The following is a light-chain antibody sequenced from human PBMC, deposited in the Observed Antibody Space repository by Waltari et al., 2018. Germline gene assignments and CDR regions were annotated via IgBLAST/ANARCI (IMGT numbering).Light chain of an antibody. J-gene: IGLJ2*01. CDR3: SSQSSNDVVL. CDR1: SNAVGGYNS. Sequence: QSALTQPASVSGSPGQSVTIFCAVTSNAVGGYNSVSWYQEHPGQAPRVIIYDVSDRPSGVSDRFSGSKSGNTASLTISGLQAEDEADYYCSSQSSNDVVLFGGGTKLTVL. CDR2: DVS. V-gene: IGLV2-14*01.